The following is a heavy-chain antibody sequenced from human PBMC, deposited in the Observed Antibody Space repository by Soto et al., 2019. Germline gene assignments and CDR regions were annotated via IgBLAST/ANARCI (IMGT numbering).Heavy chain of an antibody. D-gene: IGHD3-16*02. Sequence: GGSLRLSCAASGFTFSSYWMSWVRQAPGKGLEWVANIKQDGSEKYYVDSVKGRFTISRDNAKNSLYLQMNSLRAEDTAVYYCAREKTPYYDYIWGSYRYTGGKDAFDIWGQGTMVTVSS. CDR3: AREKTPYYDYIWGSYRYTGGKDAFDI. J-gene: IGHJ3*02. CDR2: IKQDGSEK. V-gene: IGHV3-7*01. CDR1: GFTFSSYW.